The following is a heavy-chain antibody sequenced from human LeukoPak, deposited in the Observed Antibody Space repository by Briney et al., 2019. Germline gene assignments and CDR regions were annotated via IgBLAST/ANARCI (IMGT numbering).Heavy chain of an antibody. J-gene: IGHJ4*02. CDR1: SGSISSGVYY. CDR2: IYYSGST. V-gene: IGHV4-31*03. D-gene: IGHD5-24*01. CDR3: ARGVRWLQLSYFDY. Sequence: SQTLSLTCPVSSGSISSGVYYWSWIRQHPGKGLEWIGYIYYSGSTYYNPSLKSRVTISVDTSKNQFSLKLSSGTAADTAVYYCARGVRWLQLSYFDYWGQGTLVTVSS.